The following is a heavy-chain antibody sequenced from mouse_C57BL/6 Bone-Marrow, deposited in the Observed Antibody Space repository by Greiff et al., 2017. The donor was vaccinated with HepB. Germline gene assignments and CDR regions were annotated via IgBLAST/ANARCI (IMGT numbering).Heavy chain of an antibody. Sequence: QVQLQQPGAELVKPGASVKLSCKASGSTFTSSWLQWVKQRPGQGFEWIGRIHPSDSDTNYNQKFKDKTTLTVDKSSITAYMQLSSLTSEDSAVYYCAMGYYPYFDYWGQGTTLTVSS. D-gene: IGHD3-1*01. V-gene: IGHV1-74*01. CDR2: IHPSDSDT. CDR3: AMGYYPYFDY. J-gene: IGHJ2*01. CDR1: GSTFTSSW.